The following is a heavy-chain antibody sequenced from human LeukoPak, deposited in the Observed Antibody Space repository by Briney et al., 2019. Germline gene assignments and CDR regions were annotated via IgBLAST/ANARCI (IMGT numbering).Heavy chain of an antibody. D-gene: IGHD1-26*01. CDR3: ARLSGTYSRGGDH. CDR1: GFTFSDFH. V-gene: IGHV3-11*01. CDR2: ISGSGYAI. J-gene: IGHJ4*02. Sequence: PGGSLRLSCTASGFTFSDFHMSWIRQAPGKGLEWVSHISGSGYAIHHPGSVKGRFTISRDNAKNSLYLQMNSLRVEDSAVYYCARLSGTYSRGGDHWSQGTLVTVSS.